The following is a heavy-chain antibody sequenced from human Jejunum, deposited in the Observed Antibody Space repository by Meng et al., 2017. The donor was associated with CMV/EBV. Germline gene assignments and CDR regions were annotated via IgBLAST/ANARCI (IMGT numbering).Heavy chain of an antibody. D-gene: IGHD7-27*01. CDR2: IYYSGST. V-gene: IGHV4-39*07. Sequence: HLQLRWPGPGLLIPSETLYLTCTVSGASISSSDYYWCWIRQSPGKGLEWIGTIYYSGSTYTNPSLNSAVTISVDTSKNQFSLKLSFVTAADTAVYYCASGIKTGIVDLWGQGTLVTVSS. J-gene: IGHJ5*02. CDR3: ASGIKTGIVDL. CDR1: GASISSSDYY.